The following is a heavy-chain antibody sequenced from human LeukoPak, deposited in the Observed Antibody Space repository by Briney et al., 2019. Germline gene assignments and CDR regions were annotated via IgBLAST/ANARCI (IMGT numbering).Heavy chain of an antibody. V-gene: IGHV3-21*06. J-gene: IGHJ4*02. CDR1: GFTSSDYS. CDR2: IDSSSSYI. Sequence: PGGSLRLSCAASGFTSSDYSMTWVRQAPGKGLEWVSSIDSSSSYIFYADSMKGRFTISRDNAKNSLYLQMDSLRAEDTAMYFCAKGNVMGGRGFDYWGQGTLVTVSS. CDR3: AKGNVMGGRGFDY. D-gene: IGHD3-16*01.